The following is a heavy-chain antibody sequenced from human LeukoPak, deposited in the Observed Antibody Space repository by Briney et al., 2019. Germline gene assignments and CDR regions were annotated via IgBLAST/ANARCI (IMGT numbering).Heavy chain of an antibody. D-gene: IGHD2-15*01. J-gene: IGHJ4*02. Sequence: GGSLRLSCAASGFTFNTYAMTWVRQAPGKGLQWLSAISGSGGSTYYADSVKGRFTISRDNSKNTLYLQMNSLRAEDTAVYYCAKSLRGYCSGGSCYSDFDYWGQGTLVTVSS. V-gene: IGHV3-23*01. CDR3: AKSLRGYCSGGSCYSDFDY. CDR2: ISGSGGST. CDR1: GFTFNTYA.